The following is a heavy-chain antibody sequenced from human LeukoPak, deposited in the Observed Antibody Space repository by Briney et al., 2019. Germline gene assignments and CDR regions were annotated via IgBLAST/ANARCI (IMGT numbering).Heavy chain of an antibody. CDR2: INPNSGDT. CDR1: GYTFTAYY. V-gene: IGHV1-2*02. J-gene: IGHJ4*02. D-gene: IGHD3-3*01. CDR3: ARGDDFWSGYSFDY. Sequence: ASVKVSCKASGYTFTAYYIHWVRQAPGQGLEWMGWINPNSGDTNYAQKFQGRVTMTRDTSISTAYMELSRLRSDDTAVYYCARGDDFWSGYSFDYWGQGTLVTVSS.